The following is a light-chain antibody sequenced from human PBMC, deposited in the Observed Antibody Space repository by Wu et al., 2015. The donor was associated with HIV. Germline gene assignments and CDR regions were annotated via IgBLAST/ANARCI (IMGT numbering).Light chain of an antibody. CDR3: QQYNGYPLYT. V-gene: IGKV1-5*03. Sequence: DIQMTQSPSTLSASVGDRVIITCRASQSISDWLAWYQQKPGNAPKLLIYKASILQTGVPSRFSGSGSGTEFTLTISGLQPDDFATYYCQQYNGYPLYTFGQGTKGGHQT. CDR1: QSISDW. CDR2: KAS. J-gene: IGKJ2*01.